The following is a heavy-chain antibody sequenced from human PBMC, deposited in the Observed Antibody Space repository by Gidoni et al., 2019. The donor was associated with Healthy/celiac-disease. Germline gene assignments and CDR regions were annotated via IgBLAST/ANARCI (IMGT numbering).Heavy chain of an antibody. CDR2: ISSSGSTI. J-gene: IGHJ5*02. V-gene: IGHV3-11*01. Sequence: QVQLVESGGGLVKPGGSLRLSCAASVFTFSDYYMRWIRQAPGKGLEWVSDISSSGSTIYYADAVKGRFTISRDNAKNSLYLQMNSLRAEDTAVYYCASPLYSSGWYGGNWFDPWGQGTLVTVSS. D-gene: IGHD6-19*01. CDR1: VFTFSDYY. CDR3: ASPLYSSGWYGGNWFDP.